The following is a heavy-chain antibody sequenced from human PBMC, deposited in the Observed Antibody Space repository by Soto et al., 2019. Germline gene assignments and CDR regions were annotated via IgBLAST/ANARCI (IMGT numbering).Heavy chain of an antibody. Sequence: GASVKVSCKASGFTFTSSAMQWVRQARGQRLEWIGWIVVGSGNTNYAQKFQERVTITRDMSTSTAYMELSSLRSEDTAVYYCEVSYGSGSYYNNPIDPWGQGTLVTVSS. V-gene: IGHV1-58*02. J-gene: IGHJ5*02. CDR3: EVSYGSGSYYNNPIDP. CDR2: IVVGSGNT. CDR1: GFTFTSSA. D-gene: IGHD3-10*01.